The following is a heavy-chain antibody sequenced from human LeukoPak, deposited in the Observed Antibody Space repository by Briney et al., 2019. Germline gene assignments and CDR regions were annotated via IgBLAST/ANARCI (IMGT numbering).Heavy chain of an antibody. CDR3: ARDRKYYGSGSYYNVDFDY. J-gene: IGHJ4*02. Sequence: GGSLRLSCAASGFTFSSYSMNWVRQAPGKGLEWVSSISSSSGYIYYADSVKGRFTISRDNSKNTLYLQMNSLRAEDTAVYYCARDRKYYGSGSYYNVDFDYWGQGTLVTVSS. V-gene: IGHV3-21*01. D-gene: IGHD3-10*01. CDR1: GFTFSSYS. CDR2: ISSSSGYI.